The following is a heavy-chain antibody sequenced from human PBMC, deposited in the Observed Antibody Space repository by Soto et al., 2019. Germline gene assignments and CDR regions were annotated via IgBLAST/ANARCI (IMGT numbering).Heavy chain of an antibody. D-gene: IGHD1-1*01. V-gene: IGHV3-23*01. CDR2: VSPHAANT. Sequence: GGSLRLSCVASGFTFDSCGMNWVRQAPGKGLEWVAGVSPHAANTYYADSVRGRFIISRDDSRKTVSLDMNSLRGEDSAVYYCATEGVKTTWNFDYWGQGTVV. CDR1: GFTFDSCG. J-gene: IGHJ4*02. CDR3: ATEGVKTTWNFDY.